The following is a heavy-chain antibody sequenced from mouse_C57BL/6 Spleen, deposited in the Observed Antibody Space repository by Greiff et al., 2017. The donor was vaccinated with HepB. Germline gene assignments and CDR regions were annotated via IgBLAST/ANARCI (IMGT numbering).Heavy chain of an antibody. CDR3: VNGGLRNAMDY. V-gene: IGHV10-3*01. CDR1: GFTFNTYA. CDR2: IRSKSSNYAT. D-gene: IGHD1-1*02. J-gene: IGHJ4*01. Sequence: EVMLVESGGGLVQPKGSLKLSCAASGFTFNTYAMHWVRQAPGKGLEWVARIRSKSSNYATYYADSVKDRFTISRDDSQNMLYLQMNNLNTEDTSLYCCVNGGLRNAMDYWGPGTSVTVSS.